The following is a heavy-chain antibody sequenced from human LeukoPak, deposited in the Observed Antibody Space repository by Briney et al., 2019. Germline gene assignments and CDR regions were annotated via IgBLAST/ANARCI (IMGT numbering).Heavy chain of an antibody. CDR1: GGTFSSYA. CDR2: IIPIFGTA. CDR3: ATDSAGWYSDGFDY. V-gene: IGHV1-69*01. Sequence: GSSVKVSCKASGGTFSSYAISWVRQAPGQGLEWMGGIIPIFGTANYAQKFQGRVTITADESTSTAYMELSSLRSEDTAVYYCATDSAGWYSDGFDYWGQGTLVTVSS. J-gene: IGHJ4*02. D-gene: IGHD6-19*01.